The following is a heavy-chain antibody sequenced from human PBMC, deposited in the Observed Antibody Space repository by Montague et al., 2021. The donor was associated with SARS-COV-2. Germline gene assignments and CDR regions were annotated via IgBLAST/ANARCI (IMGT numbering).Heavy chain of an antibody. CDR3: ADYGDTEPFQH. Sequence: SLRLSCAASGFTFGSYSMNWVRQAPGKGLEWVSYISRSSRTIYYADSVKGRITISRDNAKNSLYLQMNSLRAEATAVYYCADYGDTEPFQHWGQGTLVTVSS. CDR1: GFTFGSYS. D-gene: IGHD4-17*01. CDR2: ISRSSRTI. V-gene: IGHV3-48*04. J-gene: IGHJ1*01.